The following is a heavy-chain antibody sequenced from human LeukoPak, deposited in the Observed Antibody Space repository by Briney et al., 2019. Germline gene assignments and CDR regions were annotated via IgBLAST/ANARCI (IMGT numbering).Heavy chain of an antibody. V-gene: IGHV1-2*02. D-gene: IGHD3-22*01. CDR2: IHPNTGGT. Sequence: ASVKVSCKASGYTFTSYYIHWVRQAPGQGLEWMGWIHPNTGGTKYAQKFQGRVTMTRDTSSSTAYMELSSLRSADTAVYYCASEYKYDSSGANAFDIWGQGTMVTVSS. CDR3: ASEYKYDSSGANAFDI. J-gene: IGHJ3*02. CDR1: GYTFTSYY.